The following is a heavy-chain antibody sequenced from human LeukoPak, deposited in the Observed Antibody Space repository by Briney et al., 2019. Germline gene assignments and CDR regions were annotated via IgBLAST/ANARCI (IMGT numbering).Heavy chain of an antibody. Sequence: GGSLRLSCAASGFTFSSYAMSWVRQAPGKGLEWVSAISGSGGSTYYADSVKGRFTISRDMPKNTLYLQMNSLRAEDTAVYYCAREGIVATLDYWGQGTLDTVSS. V-gene: IGHV3-23*01. CDR3: AREGIVATLDY. J-gene: IGHJ4*02. CDR2: ISGSGGST. D-gene: IGHD5-12*01. CDR1: GFTFSSYA.